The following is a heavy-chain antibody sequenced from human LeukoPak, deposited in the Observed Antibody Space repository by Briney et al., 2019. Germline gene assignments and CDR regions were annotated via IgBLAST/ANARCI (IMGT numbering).Heavy chain of an antibody. CDR1: GYTFTGYY. J-gene: IGHJ2*01. CDR3: ARVYYSSSYDYWYFDL. CDR2: INPNSGGT. D-gene: IGHD6-13*01. V-gene: IGHV1-2*02. Sequence: GASVKVSCKASGYTFTGYYMHWVRQAPGQGLEWMGWINPNSGGTNCRVTMTRDTSISTAYMELSRLRSDDTAVYYCARVYYSSSYDYWYFDLWGRGTLVTVSS.